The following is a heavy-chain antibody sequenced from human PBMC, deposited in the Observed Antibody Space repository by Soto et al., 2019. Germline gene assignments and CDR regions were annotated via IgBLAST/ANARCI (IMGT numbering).Heavy chain of an antibody. CDR3: AREEASIWGSYRAFDY. Sequence: SETLSLTCTVSGGSISSYYWSWIRQPPGKGLEWIGYIYYSGSTNYNPSLKSRVTISADTSKNQFSLKLSFVTAADTAVYYCAREEASIWGSYRAFDYWGQGTLVTVSS. V-gene: IGHV4-59*01. D-gene: IGHD3-16*02. J-gene: IGHJ4*02. CDR1: GGSISSYY. CDR2: IYYSGST.